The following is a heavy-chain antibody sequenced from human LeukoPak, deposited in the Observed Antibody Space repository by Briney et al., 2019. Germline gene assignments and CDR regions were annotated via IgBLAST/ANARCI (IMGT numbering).Heavy chain of an antibody. Sequence: GGSLRLSCAASGFTFSGYSMNWVRQAPGKGLEWVSSVSKGSTYIYYADSVKGRFTISRDNAKNSLYLQMNSLRAEDTAVYYCARDWRRDVGATTVDYWGQGTLVTVSS. CDR1: GFTFSGYS. V-gene: IGHV3-21*01. CDR2: VSKGSTYI. CDR3: ARDWRRDVGATTVDY. J-gene: IGHJ4*02. D-gene: IGHD1-26*01.